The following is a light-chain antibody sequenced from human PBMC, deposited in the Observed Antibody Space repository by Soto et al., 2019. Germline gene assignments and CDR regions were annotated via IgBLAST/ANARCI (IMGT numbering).Light chain of an antibody. Sequence: ELVMTQSPATLSVSPGERATLSCRASQSVSSNLAWYQPKPGQAPRLLIYGASTRATGIPARFSGSGSGTAFTLTISSLQSEDFAVYYCQQYNNWPPWTFGQGTKVEIK. V-gene: IGKV3-15*01. CDR1: QSVSSN. CDR2: GAS. J-gene: IGKJ1*01. CDR3: QQYNNWPPWT.